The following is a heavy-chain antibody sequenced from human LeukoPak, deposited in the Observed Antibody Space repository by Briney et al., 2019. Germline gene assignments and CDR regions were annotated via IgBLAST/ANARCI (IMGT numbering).Heavy chain of an antibody. V-gene: IGHV4-39*02. Sequence: SETLSLTCTVSGGSISSSTYYWGWVRQPPGKGLEWIGSVSYSGTTYYNTSLRSRVTISIDTSRNQFSLKVTSVTAADTAVYYGARETPAVRNNCFDPWGQGTLVTVSS. CDR3: ARETPAVRNNCFDP. CDR2: VSYSGTT. D-gene: IGHD2-2*01. CDR1: GGSISSSTYY. J-gene: IGHJ5*02.